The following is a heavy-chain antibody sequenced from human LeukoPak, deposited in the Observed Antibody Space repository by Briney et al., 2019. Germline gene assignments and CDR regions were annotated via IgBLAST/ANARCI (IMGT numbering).Heavy chain of an antibody. J-gene: IGHJ4*02. D-gene: IGHD4-17*01. CDR2: IKQDGGQI. CDR1: EFTFSSYW. Sequence: GGSLRLSCAASEFTFSSYWMSWVRQAPGKGLEWVANIKQDGGQIYYLESVKGRFTVSRDNAKNSLYLQMNSLRAEDTAVYYCARLGARQMLEYWGQGTLVTVSP. V-gene: IGHV3-7*01. CDR3: ARLGARQMLEY.